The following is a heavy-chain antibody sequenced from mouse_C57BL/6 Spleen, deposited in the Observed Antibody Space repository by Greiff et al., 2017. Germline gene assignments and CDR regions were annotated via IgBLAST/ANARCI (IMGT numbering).Heavy chain of an antibody. CDR2: ISGGGSYT. V-gene: IGHV5-4*01. J-gene: IGHJ2*01. CDR1: GYAFPSYA. D-gene: IGHD2-4*01. CDR3: ASALDYHLDY. Sequence: EVQLVESGGGLVKPGGSLKLSCAASGYAFPSYAMSWVRQTPEKRLELVATISGGGSYTYYPDNVKGRFNISRDNAKNTLYLQMNNLKSEDTAMYYCASALDYHLDYWGQGTTVTVSS.